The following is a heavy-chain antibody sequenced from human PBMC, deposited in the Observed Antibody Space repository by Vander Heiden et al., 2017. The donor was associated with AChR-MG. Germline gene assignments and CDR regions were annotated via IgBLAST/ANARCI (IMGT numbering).Heavy chain of an antibody. D-gene: IGHD2-2*01. J-gene: IGHJ4*02. Sequence: EVQLVESGGTLVQPGGSLRLHCAAPGSTVNIYDMDWVRQVIGKGLEWVSDIDSRGDTYYPDSVRGRFTISRENAKNSLYLQMTSLGSGDTAVYYCVRAEKGRSKSRLFDYWGQGTLVTVSA. V-gene: IGHV3-13*01. CDR1: GSTVNIYD. CDR3: VRAEKGRSKSRLFDY. CDR2: IDSRGDT.